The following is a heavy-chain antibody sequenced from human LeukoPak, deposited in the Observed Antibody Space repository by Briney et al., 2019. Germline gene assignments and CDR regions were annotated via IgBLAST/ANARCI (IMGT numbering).Heavy chain of an antibody. Sequence: SETLSLTCSVSGFSISSSAYYWGWVRQSPGKGPDWIVAFYYNGNTYYNPSLQSRVTISADTSKNQFSLDLTSVTAADAAIYWCVCQRGTLGSTHYYMPAWGKGLTVVVSS. V-gene: IGHV4-39*07. D-gene: IGHD3-16*01. CDR1: GFSISSSAYY. CDR2: FYYNGNT. CDR3: VCQRGTLGSTHYYMPA. J-gene: IGHJ6*03.